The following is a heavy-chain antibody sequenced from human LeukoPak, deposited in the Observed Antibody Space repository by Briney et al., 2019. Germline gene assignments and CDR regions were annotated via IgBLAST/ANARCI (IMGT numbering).Heavy chain of an antibody. V-gene: IGHV4-59*08. J-gene: IGHJ3*02. D-gene: IGHD4-17*01. CDR3: ARLDTVTTDAFDI. CDR2: IYYSGNT. Sequence: SETLSLTCPVSGGSISGYYWSWIRQPPGKGLEWIGYIYYSGNTNYNPSLESRVAISVDTSKNQFSLKLKSVTAADTAVYYCARLDTVTTDAFDIWGQGTMVAVSS. CDR1: GGSISGYY.